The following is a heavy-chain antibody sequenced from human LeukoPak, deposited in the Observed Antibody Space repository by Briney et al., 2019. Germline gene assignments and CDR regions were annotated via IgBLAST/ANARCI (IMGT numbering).Heavy chain of an antibody. J-gene: IGHJ4*02. V-gene: IGHV3-33*01. CDR1: GFTFNTYG. Sequence: PGRSLRLSCAAAGFTFNTYGMHWLRQAPGKGLEWVALIWYDGSNKYYADSVKGRFTISRDNSRDTLFLQMNSLRVEDSAVYYCARDRGTNIVTAGLRPGYIDCWGQGTLVTVFS. CDR3: ARDRGTNIVTAGLRPGYIDC. D-gene: IGHD2-21*02. CDR2: IWYDGSNK.